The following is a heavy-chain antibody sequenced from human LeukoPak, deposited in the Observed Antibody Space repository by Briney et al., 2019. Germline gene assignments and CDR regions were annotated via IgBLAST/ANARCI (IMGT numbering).Heavy chain of an antibody. CDR2: ISGSGGST. J-gene: IGHJ4*02. CDR3: AKGWFGEKLFDY. Sequence: PGGSLRLSCAASGFTFSSYGMSWVRQAPGKGLEWVSAISGSGGSTYYADSVKGRFTISRDNSKNTLYLQMNSLRAEDTAVYYCAKGWFGEKLFDYWGQGTLVTVSS. D-gene: IGHD3-10*01. V-gene: IGHV3-23*01. CDR1: GFTFSSYG.